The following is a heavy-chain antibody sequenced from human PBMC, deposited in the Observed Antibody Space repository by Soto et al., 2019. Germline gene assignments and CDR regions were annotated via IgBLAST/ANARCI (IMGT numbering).Heavy chain of an antibody. CDR1: GGTLSSYA. D-gene: IGHD6-19*01. CDR3: ARDFQYSSGWYRGYYFDY. J-gene: IGHJ4*02. CDR2: IIPIFGTA. Sequence: GASVKVSCQASGGTLSSYAISWVRQAPGQGLEWMGGIIPIFGTANYAQKFQGRVTITADESTSTAYMELSSLRSEDTAVYYCARDFQYSSGWYRGYYFDYWGQGTLVTVSS. V-gene: IGHV1-69*13.